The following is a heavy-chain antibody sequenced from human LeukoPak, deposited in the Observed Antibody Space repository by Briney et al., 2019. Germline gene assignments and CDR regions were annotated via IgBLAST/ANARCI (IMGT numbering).Heavy chain of an antibody. J-gene: IGHJ4*02. Sequence: PGGSLRLSCAASGFTFSSYWMSWVRQAPGKGLEWVANIKQDGSEKYYVDSVKGRFTISRDNAKNSLYLQMNSLRAEDTAVYYCARAGHGSGSYSHPIDYWGQGTLVTVSS. CDR1: GFTFSSYW. CDR3: ARAGHGSGSYSHPIDY. D-gene: IGHD3-10*01. CDR2: IKQDGSEK. V-gene: IGHV3-7*03.